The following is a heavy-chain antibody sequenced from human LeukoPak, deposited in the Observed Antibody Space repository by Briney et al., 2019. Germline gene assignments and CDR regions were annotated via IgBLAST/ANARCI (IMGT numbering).Heavy chain of an antibody. CDR3: ARRAAVAGTFFFDY. CDR1: GGSISSYY. CDR2: IYYSGST. D-gene: IGHD6-19*01. V-gene: IGHV4-39*07. J-gene: IGHJ4*02. Sequence: SETLSLTCTVSGGSISSYYWGWIRQPPGKGLEWIGSIYYSGSTYYNPSLESRVTISVDTSKNQFSLKLSSVTAADTAVYYCARRAAVAGTFFFDYWGQGTLVTVSS.